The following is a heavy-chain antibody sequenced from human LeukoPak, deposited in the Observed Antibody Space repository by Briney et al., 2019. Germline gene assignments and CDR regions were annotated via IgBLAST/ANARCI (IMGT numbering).Heavy chain of an antibody. CDR3: TKDNGGVFDY. D-gene: IGHD2-15*01. J-gene: IGHJ4*02. Sequence: GGSLRLSCAASGFTFGAFAMHWVRQAPGKGLEWVSGVTWNSGNIDYADSVKGRFTISRDNAKNSLHLQMNSLRAEDTALYYCTKDNGGVFDYWGQGILVTVSS. CDR1: GFTFGAFA. CDR2: VTWNSGNI. V-gene: IGHV3-9*01.